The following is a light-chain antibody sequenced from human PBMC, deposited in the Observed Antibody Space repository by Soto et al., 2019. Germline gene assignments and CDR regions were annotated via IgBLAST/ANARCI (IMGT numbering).Light chain of an antibody. CDR3: HQRSNWHPFP. CDR2: DAS. Sequence: EIVLTQSPATLSLSPGERATLSCRASQGVSCYLAWYQQKPCQAPRLLIYDASNRAPGLPARLSGSGPGTDVTHAINSLEPEDFAVYYCHQRSNWHPFPFGGGTKVDIK. V-gene: IGKV3D-11*01. CDR1: QGVSCY. J-gene: IGKJ3*01.